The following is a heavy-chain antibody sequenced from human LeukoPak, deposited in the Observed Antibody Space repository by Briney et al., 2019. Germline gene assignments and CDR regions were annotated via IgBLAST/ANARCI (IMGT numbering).Heavy chain of an antibody. CDR3: ASSYGSGSYPGNYYYYYMDV. CDR2: INHSGST. J-gene: IGHJ6*03. Sequence: SETLSLTCAVYGGSFSGYYWSWIRQPPGKGLEWIGEINHSGSTNYNPSLKSRVTISVDTSKNQFSLKLGSVTAADTAVYYCASSYGSGSYPGNYYYYYMDVWGKGTTVTISS. V-gene: IGHV4-34*01. D-gene: IGHD3-10*01. CDR1: GGSFSGYY.